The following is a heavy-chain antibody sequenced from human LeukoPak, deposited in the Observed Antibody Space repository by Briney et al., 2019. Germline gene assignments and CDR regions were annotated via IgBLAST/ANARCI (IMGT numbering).Heavy chain of an antibody. D-gene: IGHD3-3*01. V-gene: IGHV4-59*01. CDR3: ARDSGYDFWSGQKGWFDP. CDR1: GGSISNYY. CDR2: IYYSGST. J-gene: IGHJ5*02. Sequence: PSETLSLTCAVSGGSISNYYWSWIRQPPGKGLEWIGYIYYSGSTNYNPSLKSRVTISVDTSKNQFSLKLSSVTAADTAMYYCARDSGYDFWSGQKGWFDPWGQGTLVTVSS.